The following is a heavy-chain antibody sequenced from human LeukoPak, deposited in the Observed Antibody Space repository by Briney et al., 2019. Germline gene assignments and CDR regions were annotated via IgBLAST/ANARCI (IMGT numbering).Heavy chain of an antibody. CDR1: GFTFSSYS. CDR2: ISSSSSYI. D-gene: IGHD3-22*01. J-gene: IGHJ4*02. CDR3: ASVYYDSSGYLFDY. Sequence: GGSLRLFCAASGFTFSSYSMNWVRQAPGKGLEWVSSISSSSSYIYYADSVKGRFTISRDNAKNSLYLQMNSLRAEDTAVYYCASVYYDSSGYLFDYWGQGILVTVSS. V-gene: IGHV3-21*01.